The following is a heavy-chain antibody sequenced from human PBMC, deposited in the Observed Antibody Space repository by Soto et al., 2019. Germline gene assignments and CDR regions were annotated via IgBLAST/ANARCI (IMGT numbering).Heavy chain of an antibody. CDR3: TREAIQLWFDF. D-gene: IGHD5-18*01. Sequence: EVQLLESGGGLVQPGGSLRLSCAASGFTFSSYGMTWVRQAPGKGLEWVGRIRDRPDRYTTDYAASVKDRFIISRDDSKNLLYLHMNNLKTEDSAVYFCTREAIQLWFDFWGQGTLVTVSS. J-gene: IGHJ4*02. CDR2: IRDRPDRYTT. CDR1: GFTFSSYG. V-gene: IGHV3-72*01.